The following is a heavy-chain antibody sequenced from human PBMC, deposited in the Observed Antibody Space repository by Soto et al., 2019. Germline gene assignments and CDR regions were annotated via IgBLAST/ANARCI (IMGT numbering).Heavy chain of an antibody. V-gene: IGHV4-59*13. CDR3: ARAEPFEFHNWFDP. J-gene: IGHJ5*02. CDR1: GGSISSYY. CDR2: IYDSGRT. D-gene: IGHD3-10*01. Sequence: QVQLQESGPGLVKSSETLSLTCTVTGGSISSYYWSWIRRPPGKGLEWIGHIYDSGRTNDNPSHECRVTISFDASTNQFSLKFSSVTAADTAVYCCARAEPFEFHNWFDPSGQGTLVSLSA.